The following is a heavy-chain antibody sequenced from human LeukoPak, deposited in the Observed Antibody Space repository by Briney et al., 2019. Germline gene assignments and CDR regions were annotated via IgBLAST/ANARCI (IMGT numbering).Heavy chain of an antibody. D-gene: IGHD3-10*01. J-gene: IGHJ4*02. Sequence: SETLSLTCTVSGGSISSYYWSWIRQPAGKGLEWIGRIYISGSTNYNPSLKSRVTMSVDTSKNQFSLKLSSVTAADTAVYYCARGEPDLWFGELFFDYWGQGTLVTVSS. CDR2: IYISGST. V-gene: IGHV4-4*07. CDR1: GGSISSYY. CDR3: ARGEPDLWFGELFFDY.